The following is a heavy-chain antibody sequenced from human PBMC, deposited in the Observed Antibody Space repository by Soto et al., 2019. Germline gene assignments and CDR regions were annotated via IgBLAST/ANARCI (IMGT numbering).Heavy chain of an antibody. J-gene: IGHJ4*02. D-gene: IGHD4-17*01. V-gene: IGHV3-21*01. CDR3: ARDLRAFHDYGAVDY. CDR1: GFTFSSYS. Sequence: GGSLRLSCAASGFTFSSYSMNWVRQAPGKGLEWVSSISSSSSYIYYADSVKGRFTISRDNAKNSLYLQMNSLRAEDTAVYYCARDLRAFHDYGAVDYWGQGTLVTVSS. CDR2: ISSSSSYI.